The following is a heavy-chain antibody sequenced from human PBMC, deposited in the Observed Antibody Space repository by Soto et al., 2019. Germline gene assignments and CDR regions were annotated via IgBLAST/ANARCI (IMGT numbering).Heavy chain of an antibody. CDR1: GYPFTDLY. V-gene: IGHV1-2*02. Sequence: WASVKVSCKPSGYPFTDLYIHWVRQAPGLGLEWMGWIDPRSGASRKTQRFQGRFTMTRDTSTNTVYMELSSLRSDDTAVYFCARDTYGPLDYWGQGTLVTVSS. J-gene: IGHJ4*02. CDR2: IDPRSGAS. CDR3: ARDTYGPLDY. D-gene: IGHD2-8*01.